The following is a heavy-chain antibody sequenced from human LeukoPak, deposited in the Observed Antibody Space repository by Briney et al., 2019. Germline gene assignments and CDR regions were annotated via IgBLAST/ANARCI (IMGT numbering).Heavy chain of an antibody. CDR2: IYYSGST. CDR1: GGSVSSGSYY. D-gene: IGHD3-9*01. Sequence: SETLSLTCTVSGGSVSSGSYYWSWIRQPPGKGLEWIGYIYYSGSTNYNPSLKSRVTISVDTSKNQFSLKLSSVTAADTAVYYCARGGSVLRYFDWLYQHDYWGQGTLVTVSS. V-gene: IGHV4-61*01. CDR3: ARGGSVLRYFDWLYQHDY. J-gene: IGHJ4*02.